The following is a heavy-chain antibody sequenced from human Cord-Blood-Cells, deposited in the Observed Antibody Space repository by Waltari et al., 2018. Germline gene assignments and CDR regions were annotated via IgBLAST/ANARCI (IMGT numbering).Heavy chain of an antibody. J-gene: IGHJ3*02. CDR2: IRYDGSNK. Sequence: QVQLVESGGGVVQPGGSLRLSCAASGFTFSSYGMHWVRQAPGKGLEWVAFIRYDGSNKYYADSVKGRFTISRDNSKNTLYLQMNSLRAEDTAVYYCAKAPLAAGDAFDIWGQGTMVTVSS. CDR3: AKAPLAAGDAFDI. V-gene: IGHV3-30*02. CDR1: GFTFSSYG. D-gene: IGHD6-13*01.